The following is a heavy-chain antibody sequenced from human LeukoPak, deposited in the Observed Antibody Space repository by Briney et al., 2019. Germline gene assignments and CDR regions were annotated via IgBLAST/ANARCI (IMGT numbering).Heavy chain of an antibody. J-gene: IGHJ4*02. CDR1: GFTFSSYG. V-gene: IGHV3-30*02. CDR3: AREAPSGSFADY. CDR2: IRYDGSNK. D-gene: IGHD1-26*01. Sequence: TGGSLRLSCAASGFTFSSYGMHWVRQAPGKGLEWVAFIRYDGSNKYYADSVKGRFTISRDNSKNTLFLQMNSLTEEDTAVYFCAREAPSGSFADYWGQGTLVTVSS.